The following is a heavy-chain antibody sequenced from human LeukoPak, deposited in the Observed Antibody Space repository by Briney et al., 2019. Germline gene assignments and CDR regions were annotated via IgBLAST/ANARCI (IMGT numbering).Heavy chain of an antibody. V-gene: IGHV4-4*02. Sequence: SGTLSLTCAISGASISSTNWWIWVRQPPGKGLEWIGEMHHSGRTNYNPSLKSRITISVDKSKNQVFLRLNSVAAADTALYYCARAQEGCSRASCYLEPWGQGTLVTVSS. CDR3: ARAQEGCSRASCYLEP. CDR2: MHHSGRT. D-gene: IGHD2-2*01. J-gene: IGHJ5*02. CDR1: GASISSTNW.